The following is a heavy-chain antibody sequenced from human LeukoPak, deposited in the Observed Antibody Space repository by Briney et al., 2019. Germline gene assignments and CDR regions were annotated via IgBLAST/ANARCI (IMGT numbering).Heavy chain of an antibody. V-gene: IGHV1-18*01. CDR1: GYTFTSYG. Sequence: ASVKVSCKASGYTFTSYGISWVRQAPGQGLEWMGWISAYNGNTNYAQRLQGRVTMTTDTSTSTAYMELRSLRSDDTAVYYCARDGIVVVTVEFDYWGQGTLVTVSS. CDR3: ARDGIVVVTVEFDY. J-gene: IGHJ4*02. CDR2: ISAYNGNT. D-gene: IGHD2-21*02.